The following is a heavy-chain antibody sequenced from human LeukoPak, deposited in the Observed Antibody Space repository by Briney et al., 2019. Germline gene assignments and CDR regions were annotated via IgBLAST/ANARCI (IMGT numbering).Heavy chain of an antibody. Sequence: PVGSLRLSCAASGFTSSSYSMNWVRQAPGKGLEWVSSISSSSSYIYYADSVKGRFTISRDNAKNSLYLQMNSLRAEDTAVYYCASLRVGYGGNSWGQGTLVTVSS. CDR1: GFTSSSYS. CDR3: ASLRVGYGGNS. V-gene: IGHV3-21*01. CDR2: ISSSSSYI. D-gene: IGHD4-23*01. J-gene: IGHJ4*02.